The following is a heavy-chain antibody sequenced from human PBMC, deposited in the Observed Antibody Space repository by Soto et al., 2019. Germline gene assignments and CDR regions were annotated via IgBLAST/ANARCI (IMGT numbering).Heavy chain of an antibody. CDR1: GGTFSSYT. Sequence: QVQLVQSGAEVKKPGSSVKVSCKASGGTFSSYTISWVRQAPGQGLEWMGRIIPILGIANYAQKFQGRVTITVDKSTSTAYMELSSLRSEDTAVYYCAREISAARRYGGYWGQGTLVTVSS. CDR3: AREISAARRYGGY. J-gene: IGHJ4*02. CDR2: IIPILGIA. V-gene: IGHV1-69*08. D-gene: IGHD3-16*01.